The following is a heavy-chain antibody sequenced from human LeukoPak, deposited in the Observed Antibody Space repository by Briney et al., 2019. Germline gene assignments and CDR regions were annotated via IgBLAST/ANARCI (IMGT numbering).Heavy chain of an antibody. CDR1: GYGFSNHW. D-gene: IGHD2-21*02. CDR3: ARRPSGDSAFYFDY. CDR2: IYPGDSDT. V-gene: IGHV5-51*01. J-gene: IGHJ4*02. Sequence: GESLKISCKGSGYGFSNHWIGWVRQMPGKGLEWMGIIYPGDSDTRYSPSFQGQVTISADKSISAAYLQWSSLKASDTAMYYCARRPSGDSAFYFDYWGQGTLVTVSS.